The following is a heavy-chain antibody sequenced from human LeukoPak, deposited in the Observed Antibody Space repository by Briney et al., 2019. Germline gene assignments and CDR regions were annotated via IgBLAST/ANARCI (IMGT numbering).Heavy chain of an antibody. J-gene: IGHJ4*02. V-gene: IGHV3-7*01. CDR2: IKEDGSYK. CDR1: GFRFSNYW. D-gene: IGHD2-21*01. Sequence: PGGSLRLSCAVSGFRFSNYWMGRVRQAPGKGLEWVGNIKEDGSYKNYVGSVKGRFTISRDNAKNSLYLEMNSLRAEDTAVYYCVRDESVVPTFRFDYWGQGTLVTVSS. CDR3: VRDESVVPTFRFDY.